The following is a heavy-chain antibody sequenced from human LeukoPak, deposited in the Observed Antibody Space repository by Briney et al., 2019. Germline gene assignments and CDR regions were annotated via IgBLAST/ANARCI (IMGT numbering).Heavy chain of an antibody. CDR1: GYTFTSYA. CDR3: ARGSFAGYCSGGSCNTPY. D-gene: IGHD2-15*01. V-gene: IGHV7-4-1*02. CDR2: INTNTGNP. J-gene: IGHJ4*02. Sequence: ASVKVSCKASGYTFTSYAMNWVRQAPGQGLEWMGWINTNTGNPTYAQGFTGRFVFSLDTSVSTAYLQISSLKAEDTAVYYCARGSFAGYCSGGSCNTPYWGQGTLVTVSS.